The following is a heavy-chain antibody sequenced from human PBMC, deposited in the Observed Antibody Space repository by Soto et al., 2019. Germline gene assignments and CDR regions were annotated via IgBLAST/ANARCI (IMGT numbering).Heavy chain of an antibody. CDR2: IDPHSGGT. Sequence: ASVKVSCKISGYSFTGYSLHWVRQAPGQGLEWMGWIDPHSGGTNYAQKFRGRVIMTGATSVSTAYMELRRLTSDDTAVYYCASRARIEDYWGQGTLVTVS. J-gene: IGHJ4*02. CDR3: ASRARIEDY. D-gene: IGHD5-12*01. CDR1: GYSFTGYS. V-gene: IGHV1-2*02.